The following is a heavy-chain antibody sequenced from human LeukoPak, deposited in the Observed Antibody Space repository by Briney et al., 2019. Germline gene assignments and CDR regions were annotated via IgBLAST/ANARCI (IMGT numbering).Heavy chain of an antibody. CDR1: GFTFSSYA. Sequence: GRSLRLSCAASGFTFSSYAMHWVRQAPGKGLEWVAVISCDGSNKYYADSVKGRFTISRDNSKNTLYLQMNSLRAEDTAVYYCARMYYYDSSGYPYYYYYGMDVWGQGTTVTVSS. J-gene: IGHJ6*02. CDR2: ISCDGSNK. CDR3: ARMYYYDSSGYPYYYYYGMDV. D-gene: IGHD3-22*01. V-gene: IGHV3-30*04.